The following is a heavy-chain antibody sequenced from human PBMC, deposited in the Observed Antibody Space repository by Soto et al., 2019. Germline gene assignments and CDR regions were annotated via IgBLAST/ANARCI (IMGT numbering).Heavy chain of an antibody. D-gene: IGHD2-21*02. CDR2: INPSGGSP. CDR3: ARATCRSGDCYSDWFDP. CDR1: GYTFTSHY. Sequence: QVQMVQSGAEVKKPGASVNVSCKASGYTFTSHYIHWVRQAPGQGLEWMGIINPSGGSPIYAQKCQDRVTMTKDTSTSTVYMSLSSLRSEDTAIYYCARATCRSGDCYSDWFDPWGQGTLITVSS. J-gene: IGHJ5*02. V-gene: IGHV1-46*01.